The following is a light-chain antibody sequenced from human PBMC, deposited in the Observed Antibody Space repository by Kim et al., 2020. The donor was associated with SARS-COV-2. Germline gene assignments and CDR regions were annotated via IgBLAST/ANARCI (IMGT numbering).Light chain of an antibody. Sequence: QSALTQPASVSGSPGQSITISCTGPSSDVGDYNCVSWYQQHPGQAPKLMISAVTNRPSGVSDRFSASKSGNTASLTISGLQADDEAEYYCSSCTTNSLVFGGGTKLTVL. CDR3: SSCTTNSLV. CDR2: AVT. J-gene: IGLJ2*01. V-gene: IGLV2-14*03. CDR1: SSDVGDYNC.